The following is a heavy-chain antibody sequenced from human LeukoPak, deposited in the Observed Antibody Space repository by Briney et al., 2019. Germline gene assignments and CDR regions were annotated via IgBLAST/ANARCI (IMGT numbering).Heavy chain of an antibody. V-gene: IGHV1-2*02. CDR2: INPNSGGT. CDR3: ARGGGRYSVDY. J-gene: IGHJ4*02. D-gene: IGHD1-26*01. CDR1: GYTFTAYY. Sequence: ASVKVSCKASGYTFTAYYIHWVRQAPGQGLEWMGWINPNSGGTNYAQKFQGRVTMTRDTSISTAYMDLSRLTSDDTAMYYCARGGGRYSVDYWGQGTLVIVSS.